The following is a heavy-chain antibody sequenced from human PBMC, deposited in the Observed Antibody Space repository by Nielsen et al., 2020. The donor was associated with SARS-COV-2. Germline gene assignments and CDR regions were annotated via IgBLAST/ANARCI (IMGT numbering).Heavy chain of an antibody. CDR3: AAELLPVYGMDV. CDR2: TSYEGRNE. D-gene: IGHD1-26*01. V-gene: IGHV3-30*04. CDR1: GFSFRDYA. J-gene: IGHJ6*02. Sequence: GGSLRLSCEASGFSFRDYAMHWVRQAPGKGLEWVGVTSYEGRNEYYEDSVKGRFTISRDNSKNMLYLQMNSLRAEDTAVNYCAAELLPVYGMDVWGQGTTVTVSS.